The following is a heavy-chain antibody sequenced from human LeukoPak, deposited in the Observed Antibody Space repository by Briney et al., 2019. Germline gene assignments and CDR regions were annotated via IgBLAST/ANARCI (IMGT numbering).Heavy chain of an antibody. CDR2: ISSSSSYI. V-gene: IGHV3-21*01. CDR3: ARLASMVPNY. J-gene: IGHJ4*02. Sequence: GGSLRLSCAASGFTFSSYSMNWVRQAPGKGLEWVSSISSSSSYIYYADSVKGRFTIYRDNAKNSLYLQMNSLRAEDTAVYYCARLASMVPNYWGQGTLVTVSS. CDR1: GFTFSSYS. D-gene: IGHD3-10*01.